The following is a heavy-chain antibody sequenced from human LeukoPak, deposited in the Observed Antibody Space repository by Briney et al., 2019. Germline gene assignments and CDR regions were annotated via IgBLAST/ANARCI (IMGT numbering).Heavy chain of an antibody. CDR2: ISWNSGSI. V-gene: IGHV3-9*01. CDR3: AKDMGDRLRGPDY. D-gene: IGHD4-17*01. J-gene: IGHJ4*02. Sequence: PGGSLRLSCAASGFTFDDYAMHWIRQAPGMGLEWVSGISWNSGSIGYADSVRGRFTISRDNAGNSLYLQMNSLRGEDTALYYCAKDMGDRLRGPDYWGQGTLVTVSS. CDR1: GFTFDDYA.